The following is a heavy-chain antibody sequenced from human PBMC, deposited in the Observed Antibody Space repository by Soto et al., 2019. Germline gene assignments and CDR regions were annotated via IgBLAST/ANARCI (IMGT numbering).Heavy chain of an antibody. J-gene: IGHJ6*02. CDR2: ISAYNGNT. CDR3: AREVGSVGSYTYPDYYYYGMDV. Sequence: GASVKVSCKASGYTFTSYGISWVRQAPGQGLEWMGWISAYNGNTNYAQKLQGRVTMTTDTSTSTAYMELRSLRSDDTAVYYCAREVGSVGSYTYPDYYYYGMDVWGQGTTVTVSS. CDR1: GYTFTSYG. V-gene: IGHV1-18*04. D-gene: IGHD1-26*01.